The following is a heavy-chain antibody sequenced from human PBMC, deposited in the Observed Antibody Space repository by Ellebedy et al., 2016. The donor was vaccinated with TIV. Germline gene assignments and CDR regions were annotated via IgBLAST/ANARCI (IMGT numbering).Heavy chain of an antibody. Sequence: AASVKVSCKASGYTFTSHSIGWVRQAPGQGLEWMGWIDDKNCDIESAQEFQDRVTLTTDTSTTTAYLELRSLTSDDTAVYYCARDLYGGKPEGDFWGQGTLVTVSS. CDR3: ARDLYGGKPEGDF. V-gene: IGHV1-18*01. J-gene: IGHJ4*02. CDR1: GYTFTSHS. CDR2: IDDKNCDI. D-gene: IGHD4-23*01.